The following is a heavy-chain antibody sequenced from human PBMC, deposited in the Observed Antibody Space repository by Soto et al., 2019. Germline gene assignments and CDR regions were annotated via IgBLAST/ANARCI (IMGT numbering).Heavy chain of an antibody. V-gene: IGHV3-30*18. CDR2: ISYDGTKK. D-gene: IGHD3-22*01. J-gene: IGHJ4*02. Sequence: GSLRLSCAASGFTFSNYGMHWVRQAPGKGLEWVAFISYDGTKKFSADSVEGRFTNSRDNSKNTLCLQMNSLRAEDTAVYYCAKGYRYDKSGSPPFDYWGQGT. CDR3: AKGYRYDKSGSPPFDY. CDR1: GFTFSNYG.